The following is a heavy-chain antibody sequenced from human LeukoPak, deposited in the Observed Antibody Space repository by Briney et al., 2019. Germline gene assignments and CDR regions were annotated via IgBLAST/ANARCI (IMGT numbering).Heavy chain of an antibody. Sequence: SKTLSLTCAVYGGSFSGYYWSWIRQPPGKGLEWIGEINHSGSTNYNPSLKSRVTISVDTSKNQFSLKLSSVTAADTAVYYCARSKGYSPASNYYYYYMDVWGKGTTVTVSS. V-gene: IGHV4-34*01. CDR2: INHSGST. CDR3: ARSKGYSPASNYYYYYMDV. J-gene: IGHJ6*03. D-gene: IGHD5-18*01. CDR1: GGSFSGYY.